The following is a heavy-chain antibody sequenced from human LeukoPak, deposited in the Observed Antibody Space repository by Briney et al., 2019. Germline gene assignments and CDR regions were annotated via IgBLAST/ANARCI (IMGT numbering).Heavy chain of an antibody. CDR1: RLTFITYA. V-gene: IGHV3-30*04. Sequence: GGALRFSCAPCRLTFITYAMHRVRQAPGEGLEWVAVITYDGSTKYYSDSVKGRFNNYRDNSKSTLYLQMTSMRPEDTAVYYWAKEGITRYRNGSFDYGGRGTVVTVSS. J-gene: IGHJ4*02. CDR2: ITYDGSTK. CDR3: AKEGITRYRNGSFDY. D-gene: IGHD1-26*01.